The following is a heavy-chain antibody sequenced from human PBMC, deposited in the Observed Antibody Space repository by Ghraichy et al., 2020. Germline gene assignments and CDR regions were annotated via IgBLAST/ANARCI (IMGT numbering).Heavy chain of an antibody. CDR1: GGTFSSYA. CDR3: ARLYSSSFPVSDTFDI. J-gene: IGHJ3*02. CDR2: IIPIFGTA. V-gene: IGHV1-69*13. D-gene: IGHD6-13*01. Sequence: SVKVSCKASGGTFSSYAISWVRQAPGQGLEWMGGIIPIFGTANYAQKFQGRVTITADESTSTAYMELSSLRSEDTAVYYCARLYSSSFPVSDTFDIWGQGTMVTVSS.